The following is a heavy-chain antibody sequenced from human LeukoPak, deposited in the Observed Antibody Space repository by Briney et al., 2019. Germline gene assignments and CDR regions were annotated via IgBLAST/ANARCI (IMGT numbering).Heavy chain of an antibody. J-gene: IGHJ4*02. CDR2: ISGSGGST. CDR1: GFTFSDYA. CDR3: ARHGDGSGWPLYYFDY. Sequence: PGGSLRLSCAASGFTFSDYAMSWVRQAPGKGLEWVSAISGSGGSTYYADSVKGRFTISRDNSKNTLYLQMNSLRAEDTAVYFCARHGDGSGWPLYYFDYWGQGTLVTVSS. D-gene: IGHD6-19*01. V-gene: IGHV3-23*01.